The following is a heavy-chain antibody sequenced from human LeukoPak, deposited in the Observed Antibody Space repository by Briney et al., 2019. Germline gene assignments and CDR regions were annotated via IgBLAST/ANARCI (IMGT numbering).Heavy chain of an antibody. V-gene: IGHV1-18*01. Sequence: ASVKVSCKASGYTFTSYGISWVRQAPGQGLEWMGWISAYNGNTNYAQKFQGRVTMTRDTSISTAYMELSRLRSDDTAVYYCARGVALRFLEWFGVGYFDYWGQGTLVTVSS. J-gene: IGHJ4*02. CDR1: GYTFTSYG. D-gene: IGHD3-3*01. CDR3: ARGVALRFLEWFGVGYFDY. CDR2: ISAYNGNT.